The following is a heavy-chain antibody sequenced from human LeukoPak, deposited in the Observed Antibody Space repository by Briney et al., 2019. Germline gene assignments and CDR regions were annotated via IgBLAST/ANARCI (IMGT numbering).Heavy chain of an antibody. Sequence: ASVKVSCKASGNNFSSYGINWVRQAPGQGLEWMGWIRPHTGETNSAQRFQDRVTMTTDTSTTTAYMELRSLRFDDTAVYYCARDRGGKGSAIFYWGQGSLVTVSS. D-gene: IGHD2-2*01. CDR3: ARDRGGKGSAIFY. V-gene: IGHV1-18*01. J-gene: IGHJ4*02. CDR2: IRPHTGET. CDR1: GNNFSSYG.